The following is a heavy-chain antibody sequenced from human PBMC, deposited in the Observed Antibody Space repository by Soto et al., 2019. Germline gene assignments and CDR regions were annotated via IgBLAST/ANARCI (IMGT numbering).Heavy chain of an antibody. CDR3: ARDRALTRVATGRPLGY. CDR1: GFTFSSYG. Sequence: GGSLRLSCAASGFTFSSYGMHWVRQAPGKGLEWVAVIWYDGSNKYYADSVKGRFTISRDNSKNTLYLQMNSLRAEDTAVYYCARDRALTRVATGRPLGYWGQGTLGTVSS. J-gene: IGHJ4*02. D-gene: IGHD5-12*01. V-gene: IGHV3-33*01. CDR2: IWYDGSNK.